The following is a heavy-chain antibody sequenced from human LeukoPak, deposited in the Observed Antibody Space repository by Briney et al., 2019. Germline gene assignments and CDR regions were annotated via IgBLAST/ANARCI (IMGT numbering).Heavy chain of an antibody. CDR2: INGYNGNT. CDR1: GYTFTNYG. V-gene: IGHV1-18*01. Sequence: GASVKVSCKASGYTFTNYGISWVRQAPGQGLEWMGWINGYNGNTNYAQKLQGRVTMTTDTSTSTAPMELASLTSDDTAVYYCARGRGTYYWYFDLWGRGTLVTVSS. CDR3: ARGRGTYYWYFDL. D-gene: IGHD1-26*01. J-gene: IGHJ2*01.